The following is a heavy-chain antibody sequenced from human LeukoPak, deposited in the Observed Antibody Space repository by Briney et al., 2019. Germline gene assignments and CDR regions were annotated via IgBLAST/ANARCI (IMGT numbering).Heavy chain of an antibody. CDR3: ARMPGYYDFWSGYYSNWFDP. V-gene: IGHV4-39*01. CDR2: IHYDGNT. Sequence: SETLSLTCTVSGGSISSSSYSWTWIRQPPGKGLEWIGSIHYDGNTYYKPSLRSRVTISVDTSNQFSLRLSSVTAADTAVYYCARMPGYYDFWSGYYSNWFDPWGQGTLVTVSS. CDR1: GGSISSSSYS. D-gene: IGHD3-3*01. J-gene: IGHJ5*02.